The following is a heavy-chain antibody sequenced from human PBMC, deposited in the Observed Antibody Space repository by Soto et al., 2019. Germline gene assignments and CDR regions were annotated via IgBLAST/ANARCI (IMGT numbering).Heavy chain of an antibody. V-gene: IGHV3-33*01. Sequence: QVQLVESGGGVVQPGRSLRLSCAASGFTFSSYGMHWVRQAPGKGLEWVAVIWYDGSNKYYADSVKGRFTISRDNSKNTLYLQMNSRRAEDTAVYYCARDWIHRSIAVAVPSLFLQISSGMDVWGQGTTVTVSS. D-gene: IGHD6-19*01. J-gene: IGHJ6*02. CDR1: GFTFSSYG. CDR2: IWYDGSNK. CDR3: ARDWIHRSIAVAVPSLFLQISSGMDV.